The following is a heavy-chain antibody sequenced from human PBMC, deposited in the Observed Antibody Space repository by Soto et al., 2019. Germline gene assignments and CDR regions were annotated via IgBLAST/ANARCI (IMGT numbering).Heavy chain of an antibody. V-gene: IGHV4-31*03. CDR2: IYFSGST. J-gene: IGHJ4*02. CDR3: SSGNAWVVRLAY. D-gene: IGHD2-21*01. Sequence: QVQLQESGPGLVKPSQTLSLTGTFSGASINSGGYYWSWIRQLPGKGLVWIGYIYFSGSTYYNPSLESRVTISLATSQNQFSLKLSSVTAADTAVYYCSSGNAWVVRLAYWGQGTLVTVSS. CDR1: GASINSGGYY.